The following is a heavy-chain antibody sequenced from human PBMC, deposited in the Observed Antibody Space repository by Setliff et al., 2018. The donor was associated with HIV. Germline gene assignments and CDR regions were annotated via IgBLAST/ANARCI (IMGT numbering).Heavy chain of an antibody. Sequence: PSETLSLTCTVSGYSISSRYYWGWIRQPPGKGLEWIGSVYHTGSTYYNPSLKSRVTMSADTSKNQFSLKLSSVTAADTAAYYCASSPAWRSDFGLHTFDYWGQGTLVTVSS. CDR2: VYHTGST. D-gene: IGHD2-2*01. J-gene: IGHJ4*02. CDR1: GYSISSRYY. CDR3: ASSPAWRSDFGLHTFDY. V-gene: IGHV4-38-2*02.